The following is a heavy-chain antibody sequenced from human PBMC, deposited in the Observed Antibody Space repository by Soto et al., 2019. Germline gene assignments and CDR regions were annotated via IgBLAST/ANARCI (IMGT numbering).Heavy chain of an antibody. CDR3: ARAQSIRGVIIVPYYFDY. V-gene: IGHV4-34*01. D-gene: IGHD3-10*01. J-gene: IGHJ4*02. CDR1: GGSFGGYY. Sequence: TMSLTRTVSGGSFGGYYWSWIRQPPGRGLEWIGEINHSGSTNYNPSLKSRVTISVDTSKNQFSLKLSSVTAADTAVYYCARAQSIRGVIIVPYYFDYWGQGTLVTVSS. CDR2: INHSGST.